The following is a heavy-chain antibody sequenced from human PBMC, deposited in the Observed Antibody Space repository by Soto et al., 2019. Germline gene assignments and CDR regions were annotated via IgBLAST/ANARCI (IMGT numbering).Heavy chain of an antibody. CDR2: IKSKTDGGTT. CDR3: TTDLTFDTMITFT. D-gene: IGHD3-16*01. Sequence: GGSLRLSCAASGFTFSNAWMSWVRQAPGKGLEWVGRIKSKTDGGTTDYAAPVKGRFTTSRDDSKNTLYLQMNSLKTEDTAVYYCTTDLTFDTMITFTWGQGTLVTVSS. V-gene: IGHV3-15*01. J-gene: IGHJ5*02. CDR1: GFTFSNAW.